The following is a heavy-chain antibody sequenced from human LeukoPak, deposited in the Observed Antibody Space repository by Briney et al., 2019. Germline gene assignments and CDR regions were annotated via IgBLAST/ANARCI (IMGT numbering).Heavy chain of an antibody. J-gene: IGHJ4*02. CDR1: GGSISTEFYW. D-gene: IGHD3-16*01. CDR3: ARQMGVGVWALDY. V-gene: IGHV4-39*01. CDR2: IFHTGKT. Sequence: SETLSLTCDVSGGSISTEFYWWGWLRQPPGKGLEWIGIIFHTGKTHYNPSLKSRVSMSVDTSENQFSLRLSAVTAADTAVYYCARQMGVGVWALDYWGQGTPVTVSS.